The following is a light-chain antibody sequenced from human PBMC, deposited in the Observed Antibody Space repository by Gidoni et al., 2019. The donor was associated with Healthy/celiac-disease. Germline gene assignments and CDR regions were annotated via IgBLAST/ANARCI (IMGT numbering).Light chain of an antibody. Sequence: DIQMTQSPSSLSASVGDRVTITCQASQDISNYLNWYPQKPGKAPKLLIYDASNLETGVPSRFSGSGSGTDFTFTISSLQPEDIATYYCQQYDNLPLPFGGGTKVEIK. CDR2: DAS. CDR1: QDISNY. CDR3: QQYDNLPLP. V-gene: IGKV1-33*01. J-gene: IGKJ4*01.